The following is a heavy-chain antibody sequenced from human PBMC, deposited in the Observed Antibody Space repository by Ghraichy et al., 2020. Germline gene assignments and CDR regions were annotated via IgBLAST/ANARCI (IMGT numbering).Heavy chain of an antibody. Sequence: LTCAATGFTFSTHAMNWVRQAPGKGLEWVSGIGSDYSTHYADSVKGRFTVSRDNSKNTLYLQMNSLRAEDTAVYYCTKDIYQYASEYWGQGTLVTVSS. J-gene: IGHJ4*02. CDR3: TKDIYQYASEY. CDR2: IGSDYST. CDR1: GFTFSTHA. V-gene: IGHV3-23*01. D-gene: IGHD2-21*01.